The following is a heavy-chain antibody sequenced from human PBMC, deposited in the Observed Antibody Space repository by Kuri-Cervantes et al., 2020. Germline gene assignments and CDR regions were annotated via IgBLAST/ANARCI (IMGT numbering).Heavy chain of an antibody. D-gene: IGHD6-13*01. CDR2: ISYDGSNK. J-gene: IGHJ4*02. V-gene: IGHV3-30*03. Sequence: GESLKISCAASGFTFSSYGMHWVRQAPGKGLEWVAVISYDGSNKYYADSVKGRFTISRDNSKNTLYLQMNSLRSEDTAVYYCVRGGRGFSSSWYDYWGRGTLVTVSS. CDR3: VRGGRGFSSSWYDY. CDR1: GFTFSSYG.